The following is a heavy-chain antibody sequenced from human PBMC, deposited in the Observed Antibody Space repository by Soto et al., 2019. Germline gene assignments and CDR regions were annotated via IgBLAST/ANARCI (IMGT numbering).Heavy chain of an antibody. J-gene: IGHJ6*02. V-gene: IGHV3-30-3*01. CDR3: ARVTPRNNLYYFSGLDV. D-gene: IGHD1-1*01. CDR2: ISYEGSNT. Sequence: GSLRLSCVASGFTFDTYGIHWVRQAPGKGLQWVALISYEGSNTYYADSVRRRFTISRDNSKNTLYLQINALRPEDTGVYYCARVTPRNNLYYFSGLDVWGQGTSVTVSS. CDR1: GFTFDTYG.